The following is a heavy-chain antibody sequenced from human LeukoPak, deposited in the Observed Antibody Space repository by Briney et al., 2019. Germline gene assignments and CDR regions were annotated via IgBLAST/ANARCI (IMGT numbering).Heavy chain of an antibody. CDR2: INPNSGGT. D-gene: IGHD3-10*01. CDR1: GYTFTSYG. CDR3: ARGFLVDSGTYFNYFDY. J-gene: IGHJ4*02. V-gene: IGHV1-2*02. Sequence: ASVKVSCKASGYTFTSYGISWVRQAPGQGLEWMGWINPNSGGTNYAQGFQGRVTMTRDTSISTAYMELSRLRSDDTAVYYCARGFLVDSGTYFNYFDYWGQGTLVTVSS.